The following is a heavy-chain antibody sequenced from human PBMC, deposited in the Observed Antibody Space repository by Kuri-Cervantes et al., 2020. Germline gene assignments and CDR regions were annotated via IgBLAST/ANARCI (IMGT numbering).Heavy chain of an antibody. V-gene: IGHV3-9*01. J-gene: IGHJ4*02. D-gene: IGHD4-17*01. CDR1: GSTFSNAW. Sequence: SLKISCAASGSTFSNAWMSWVRQAPGKGLEWVSGISWNSGSIGHADSVKGRFTISRDNAKNSLYLQMNSLRAEYTAMYYCAREMTSGRPVGWGQGSLVTVSS. CDR3: AREMTSGRPVG. CDR2: ISWNSGSI.